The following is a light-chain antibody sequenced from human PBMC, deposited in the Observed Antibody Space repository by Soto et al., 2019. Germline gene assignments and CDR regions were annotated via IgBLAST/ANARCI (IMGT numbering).Light chain of an antibody. CDR3: QQYNKWPLT. CDR1: QSVSRG. Sequence: IVMTQSPSTLSVSPGERASLSCSACQSVSRGLAWYQQQPGQAPGLLMYGVSTRAPGIPARFSGSGSGTEFTLTISSLQSEDFAIYYCQQYNKWPLTFGGGTKVDIK. V-gene: IGKV3D-15*01. J-gene: IGKJ4*01. CDR2: GVS.